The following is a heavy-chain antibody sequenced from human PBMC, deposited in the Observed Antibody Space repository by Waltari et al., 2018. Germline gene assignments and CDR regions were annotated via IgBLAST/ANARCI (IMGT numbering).Heavy chain of an antibody. CDR2: ITFNSGNI. Sequence: EVLLVESGGGLVQPGRSLRLSCVGSGFNFNDHSMQWVLQVPGKGLEWVSGITFNSGNIAYADSVRGRFTISRDNAKNSLYLRMNSLRPEDTALYFCAKDMVDSSGSLYYFDSWGQGTLVIVSS. J-gene: IGHJ4*02. CDR3: AKDMVDSSGSLYYFDS. V-gene: IGHV3-9*01. D-gene: IGHD3-22*01. CDR1: GFNFNDHS.